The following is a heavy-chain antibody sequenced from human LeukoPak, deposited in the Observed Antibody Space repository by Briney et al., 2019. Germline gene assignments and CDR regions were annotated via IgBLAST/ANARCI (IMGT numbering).Heavy chain of an antibody. D-gene: IGHD3-22*01. J-gene: IGHJ4*02. Sequence: ASVKVSCKASGYTFTSYGISWVRQAPGQGLEWMGWISAYNGNTIYAQKLQGRVTMTTDTSTSTAYMELRSLRSDDTAVYYCARDPYYYDSSGYPRFVYWGQGTLVTVSS. CDR3: ARDPYYYDSSGYPRFVY. V-gene: IGHV1-18*01. CDR2: ISAYNGNT. CDR1: GYTFTSYG.